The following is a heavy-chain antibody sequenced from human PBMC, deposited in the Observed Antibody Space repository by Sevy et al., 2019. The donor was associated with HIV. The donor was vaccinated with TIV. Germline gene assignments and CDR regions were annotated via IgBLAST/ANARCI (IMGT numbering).Heavy chain of an antibody. J-gene: IGHJ4*02. CDR1: EFMFSTYA. CDR3: ARDAGYSTDWYPSDY. Sequence: GESLKISCAASEFMFSTYAIHWVRQAPGKGLEWVAVISYDGSRHYYADSVKGRFTISRDNSKNTLFLQMNSLRLEDTAFYYCARDAGYSTDWYPSDYWGQGTLVTVSS. CDR2: ISYDGSRH. D-gene: IGHD6-19*01. V-gene: IGHV3-30-3*01.